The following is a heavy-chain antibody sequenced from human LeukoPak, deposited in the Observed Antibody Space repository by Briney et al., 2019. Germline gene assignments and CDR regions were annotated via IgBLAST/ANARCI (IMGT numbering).Heavy chain of an antibody. Sequence: GGSLRLSCAASGFTLSRYWMHWVRQVPGKGLVWVSRINSDGSSTNYADPVKGRFTISRDNAKNTLYLQMNSLRAEDTAIYYCAAAVTGLDYWGQGSLVTVSS. V-gene: IGHV3-74*01. J-gene: IGHJ4*02. CDR3: AAAVTGLDY. D-gene: IGHD6-19*01. CDR2: INSDGSST. CDR1: GFTLSRYW.